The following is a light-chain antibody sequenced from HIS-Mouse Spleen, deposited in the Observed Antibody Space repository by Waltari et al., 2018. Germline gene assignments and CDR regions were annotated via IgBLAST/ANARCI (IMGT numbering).Light chain of an antibody. Sequence: DIHLTKSPFFLSASVGDRATITCRASQGISSYLAWYQQKPGKAPKLLIYAASTLQSGVPSRFSGSGSGTEFTLTISSLQPEDFATYYCQQLNSYPPTFGQGTKVEIK. CDR3: QQLNSYPPT. J-gene: IGKJ1*01. CDR1: QGISSY. CDR2: AAS. V-gene: IGKV1-9*01.